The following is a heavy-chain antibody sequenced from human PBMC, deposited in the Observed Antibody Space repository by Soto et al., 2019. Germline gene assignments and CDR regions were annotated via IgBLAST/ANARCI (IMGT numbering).Heavy chain of an antibody. Sequence: QITLKESGPTLVKPTQTLTLTCTFSGFSLSTSGVGVGWIRQPPGKALECVALIYWDDDKRYSPSLESRLTITNAPYKNQVVLTMTDMDPVDTATYSCAHRRRGRYFDYWGQGTLVTVSS. D-gene: IGHD3-16*01. V-gene: IGHV2-5*02. CDR1: GFSLSTSGVG. J-gene: IGHJ4*02. CDR2: IYWDDDK. CDR3: AHRRRGRYFDY.